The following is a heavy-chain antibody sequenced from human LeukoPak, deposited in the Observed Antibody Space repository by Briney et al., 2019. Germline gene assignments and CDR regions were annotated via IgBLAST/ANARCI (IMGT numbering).Heavy chain of an antibody. J-gene: IGHJ3*02. D-gene: IGHD3-10*01. Sequence: SQTLSLTCALSGDTFSSNSAAWDWIRQSPSRGLESLGRTYYRSKYSNDYAVSVETRITINPDTSKTQFSLKLNPVTPENTALYYCARDASMVGAFDIWGQGTVVTVSS. V-gene: IGHV6-1*01. CDR3: ARDASMVGAFDI. CDR1: GDTFSSNSAA. CDR2: TYYRSKYSN.